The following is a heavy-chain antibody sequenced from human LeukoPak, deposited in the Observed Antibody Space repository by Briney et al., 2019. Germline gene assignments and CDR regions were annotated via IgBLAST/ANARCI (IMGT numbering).Heavy chain of an antibody. J-gene: IGHJ4*02. CDR1: GGSFSGYC. D-gene: IGHD6-19*01. Sequence: SETLSLTCAVYGGSFSGYCWSWIRQPPGKGLEWIGEINHSGSTNYNPSLKSRVTISVDTSKNQFSLKLSSVTAADTAVYYCARSVGIAVAGTVDYWGQGTLVTVSS. CDR3: ARSVGIAVAGTVDY. V-gene: IGHV4-34*01. CDR2: INHSGST.